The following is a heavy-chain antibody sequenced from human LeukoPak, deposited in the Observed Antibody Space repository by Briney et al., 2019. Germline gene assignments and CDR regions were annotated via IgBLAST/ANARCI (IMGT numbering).Heavy chain of an antibody. V-gene: IGHV3-7*01. CDR3: ARDPLGGALDY. J-gene: IGHJ4*02. CDR1: GFTFSGSW. CDR2: IKRDGSDK. Sequence: PGGSLRLSCAASGFTFSGSWMSWVRQAPGKGLEWVAIIKRDGSDKYYVDSVKGRFTISKDNAKNSLYLQMNSLRVEDTAVYYCARDPLGGALDYWGQGTLVTVSS.